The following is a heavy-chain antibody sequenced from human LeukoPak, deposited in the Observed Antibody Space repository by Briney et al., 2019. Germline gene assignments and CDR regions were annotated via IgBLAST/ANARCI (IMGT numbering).Heavy chain of an antibody. CDR2: ISSTSDYI. J-gene: IGHJ3*02. CDR1: GYTLSHYI. Sequence: GGSLRLSCAASGYTLSHYIVNWVRQAPGKGLEWVSYISSTSDYIYYADSVKGRFTISRDNTKSSLYLQMNSLRAEDTAVYYCVSGNDPDSTWENYRLDAFDIWGQGSTVIVSS. CDR3: VSGNDPDSTWENYRLDAFDI. V-gene: IGHV3-21*01. D-gene: IGHD3-16*02.